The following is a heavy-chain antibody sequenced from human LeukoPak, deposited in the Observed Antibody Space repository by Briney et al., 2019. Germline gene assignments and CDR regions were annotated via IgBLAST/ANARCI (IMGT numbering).Heavy chain of an antibody. V-gene: IGHV4-38-2*02. Sequence: SETLSLTCTVSNSSITIGYYWGWIRPPPGKWLEWIGNIYHSGSTYYSPSLKSRVTISVDTSKNEVSLKLSSVTAADTAVYYCASSFIRGTAFDIWGQGTLVTVSS. J-gene: IGHJ3*02. CDR1: NSSITIGYY. CDR3: ASSFIRGTAFDI. CDR2: IYHSGST. D-gene: IGHD3-16*01.